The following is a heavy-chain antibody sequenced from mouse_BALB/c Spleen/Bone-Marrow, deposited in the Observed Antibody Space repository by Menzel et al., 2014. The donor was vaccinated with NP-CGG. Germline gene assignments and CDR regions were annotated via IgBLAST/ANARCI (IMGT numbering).Heavy chain of an antibody. Sequence: EVQLQQSGPELVKPGASVKIPCKASGYTFTDYNMDWVKQSHGKSLEWIGHINPNTGATIYNQRLTGKATLNVDKSSSTAYMELRSLTSEDTAVYYCARYRDYDGGYAYWGRGTLVTVSA. CDR2: INPNTGAT. CDR3: ARYRDYDGGYAY. J-gene: IGHJ3*01. D-gene: IGHD2-4*01. V-gene: IGHV1-18*01. CDR1: GYTFTDYN.